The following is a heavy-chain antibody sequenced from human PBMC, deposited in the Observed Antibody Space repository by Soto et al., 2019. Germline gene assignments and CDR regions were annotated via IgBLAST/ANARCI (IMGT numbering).Heavy chain of an antibody. CDR3: ARGCIGVTTHLSY. Sequence: QVLLVQSGAEIKKPGASVKVSCKASGYTFNTYGITWVRQAPGQGLEWMGWINPYNGNTKFAQKVQDRVVMTTDTSTSTAYMELASLRSDDTAAYYCARGCIGVTTHLSYWGQGTLVTVSS. CDR1: GYTFNTYG. V-gene: IGHV1-18*01. D-gene: IGHD4-17*01. CDR2: INPYNGNT. J-gene: IGHJ4*02.